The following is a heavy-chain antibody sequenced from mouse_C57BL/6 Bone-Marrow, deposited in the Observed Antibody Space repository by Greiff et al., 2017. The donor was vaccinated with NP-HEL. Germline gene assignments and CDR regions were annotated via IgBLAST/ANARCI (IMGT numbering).Heavy chain of an antibody. J-gene: IGHJ2*01. Sequence: VQLQQSGPELVKPGASVKIPCKASGYTFTDYNMDWVKQSHGKSLEWIGDINPNNGGTIYNQKFKGKATLTVDKSSSTAYMELRSLTSEDTAVYYCARKDYGSLLDYWGQGTTLTVSS. V-gene: IGHV1-18*01. CDR3: ARKDYGSLLDY. D-gene: IGHD1-1*01. CDR2: INPNNGGT. CDR1: GYTFTDYN.